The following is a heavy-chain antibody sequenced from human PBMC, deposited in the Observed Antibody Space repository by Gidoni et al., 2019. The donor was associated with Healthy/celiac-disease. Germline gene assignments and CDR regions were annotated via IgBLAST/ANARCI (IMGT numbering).Heavy chain of an antibody. Sequence: QVQLVQSGAEVKKPGSSVKVSCKASGGTFRSYAISGVRQAPGQGLEWMGGIIPIFGTANYAQKFQGRVTITADESTSTAYMELSSLRSEDTAVYYCARDRVEMATIKMGYGMDVWGQGTTVTVSS. CDR3: ARDRVEMATIKMGYGMDV. CDR1: GGTFRSYA. J-gene: IGHJ6*02. D-gene: IGHD5-12*01. CDR2: IIPIFGTA. V-gene: IGHV1-69*01.